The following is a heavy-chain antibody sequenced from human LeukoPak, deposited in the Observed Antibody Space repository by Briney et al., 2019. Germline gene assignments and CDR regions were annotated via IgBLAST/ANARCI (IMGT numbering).Heavy chain of an antibody. J-gene: IGHJ5*02. CDR3: ARGSVVTWGWFDP. Sequence: TLSLTCTVSGFSVCSGDYYWRWLRQPPGKVLEWIGYSKYSGRNYYNPSLKSRVTITGDTSKNQFTLKLSSVTAADTAVYYCARGSVVTWGWFDPWGQGTLVTVSS. V-gene: IGHV4-30-4*01. CDR1: GFSVCSGDYY. D-gene: IGHD2-21*02. CDR2: SKYSGRN.